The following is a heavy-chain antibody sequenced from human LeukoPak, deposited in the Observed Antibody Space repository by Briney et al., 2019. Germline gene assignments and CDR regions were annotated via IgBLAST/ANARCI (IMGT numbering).Heavy chain of an antibody. D-gene: IGHD3-10*01. J-gene: IGHJ4*02. CDR1: GFTFSSYS. CDR3: TTESYGSGPHFDY. CDR2: ISSSSSTI. Sequence: PGESLRLSCAASGFTFSSYSMSWVRQAPGKGLEWVSYISSSSSTIYYADSVKGRLTISRDNPKNSLYLQMNRLRAEHTAVYYCTTESYGSGPHFDYWGQGPLVPVPS. V-gene: IGHV3-48*04.